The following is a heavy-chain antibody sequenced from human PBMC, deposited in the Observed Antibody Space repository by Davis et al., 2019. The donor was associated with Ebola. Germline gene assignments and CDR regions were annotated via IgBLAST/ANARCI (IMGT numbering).Heavy chain of an antibody. CDR3: ARDPLWFGENYGMDV. V-gene: IGHV3-7*01. CDR2: IKQDGSEK. Sequence: GGSLRLSCAASGFTFSSYWMSWVRQAPGKGLEWVANIKQDGSEKYYVDSVKGRFTISRDNAKNSLYLQMNSLRAEDTAVYYCARDPLWFGENYGMDVWGQGTTVTVSS. CDR1: GFTFSSYW. D-gene: IGHD3-10*01. J-gene: IGHJ6*02.